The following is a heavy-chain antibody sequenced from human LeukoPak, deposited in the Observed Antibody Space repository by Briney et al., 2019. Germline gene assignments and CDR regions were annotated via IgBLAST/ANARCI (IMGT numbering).Heavy chain of an antibody. CDR3: ASGGNIDY. CDR2: IIPIFVTA. Sequence: SLKVSCKASGGTFSSYAISWVRQAPGQGLECMGGIIPIFVTANYAQKFQGRVTITTDESTSTAYMEVSSLRSEETAVYYCASGGNIDYWGQGTLVTVSS. V-gene: IGHV1-69*05. D-gene: IGHD3-16*01. J-gene: IGHJ4*02. CDR1: GGTFSSYA.